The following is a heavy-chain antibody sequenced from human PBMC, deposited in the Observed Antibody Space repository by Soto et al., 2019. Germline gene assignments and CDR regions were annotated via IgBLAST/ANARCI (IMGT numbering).Heavy chain of an antibody. D-gene: IGHD2-15*01. CDR3: AKDCSGGSCYGFFDY. CDR1: GFTFSSYA. Sequence: GGSLRLSCAASGFTFSSYAMSWVRPAPGKGLEWVSAISGSGGSTYYADSVKGRFTISRDNSKNTLYLQMNSLRAEDTAVYYCAKDCSGGSCYGFFDYWGQGILVTVSS. CDR2: ISGSGGST. V-gene: IGHV3-23*01. J-gene: IGHJ4*02.